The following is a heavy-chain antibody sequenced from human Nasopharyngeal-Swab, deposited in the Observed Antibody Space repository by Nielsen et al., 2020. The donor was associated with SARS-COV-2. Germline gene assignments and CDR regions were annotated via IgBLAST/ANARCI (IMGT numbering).Heavy chain of an antibody. CDR2: ISYDGSNK. CDR3: ARDLSGYSFYFDY. Sequence: GGSLRLSCAASGFNFNNFGMHWIRQAPGKGLEWVAVISYDGSNKYYADSVKGRFTISRDNSKNTLYLQMNSLRAEDTAVYYCARDLSGYSFYFDYWGQGTLVTVSS. CDR1: GFNFNNFG. V-gene: IGHV3-30*03. D-gene: IGHD5-18*01. J-gene: IGHJ4*02.